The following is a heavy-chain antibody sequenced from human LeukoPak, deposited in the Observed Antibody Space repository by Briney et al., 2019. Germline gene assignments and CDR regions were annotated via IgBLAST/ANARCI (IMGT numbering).Heavy chain of an antibody. J-gene: IGHJ4*02. CDR1: GFTFSSHS. Sequence: PGGSLRLSCVASGFTFSSHSMNWVRQAPGKGLEWVSSISSSSSYIYYADSVKGRFSISRDNAKNSLYLQMNSLRAEDTAVYYCARDSLYDFWSGYYTADYWGQGTLVTVSS. D-gene: IGHD3-3*01. CDR3: ARDSLYDFWSGYYTADY. V-gene: IGHV3-21*01. CDR2: ISSSSSYI.